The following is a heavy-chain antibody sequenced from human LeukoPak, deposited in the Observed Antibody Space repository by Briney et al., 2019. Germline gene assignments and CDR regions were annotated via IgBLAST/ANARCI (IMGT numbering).Heavy chain of an antibody. CDR3: ARGYGSGFLFDY. Sequence: SETLSLTCTVSGGSISSYYWSWIRQPPGKGLEWIGYIYYSGSTNYNPSLKSRVTISVDTHKHQFSLKLSSVTAADTAVYYCARGYGSGFLFDYWGQGTLVTVSS. V-gene: IGHV4-59*01. CDR2: IYYSGST. D-gene: IGHD3-10*01. CDR1: GGSISSYY. J-gene: IGHJ4*02.